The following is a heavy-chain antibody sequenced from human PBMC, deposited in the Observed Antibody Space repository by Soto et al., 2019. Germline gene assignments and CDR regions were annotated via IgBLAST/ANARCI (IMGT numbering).Heavy chain of an antibody. V-gene: IGHV4-34*01. CDR2: FSDSGRT. J-gene: IGHJ6*02. CDR1: SGSFIGNY. Sequence: SPETLSLTCAFYSGSFIGNYWSWVRQPPGKGLEWIGEFSDSGRTNYNPSLKSRVTISEDMSKSQFSLKLSSVTAADTAVYYCARGNFYYGMDVWGQGTMVTVSS. CDR3: ARGNFYYGMDV.